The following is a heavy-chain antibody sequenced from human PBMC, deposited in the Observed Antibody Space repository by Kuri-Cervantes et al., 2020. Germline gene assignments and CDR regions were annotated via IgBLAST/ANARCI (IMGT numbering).Heavy chain of an antibody. D-gene: IGHD2-21*02. V-gene: IGHV4-38-2*02. CDR1: GFSLSNARM. J-gene: IGHJ4*02. CDR2: IYHSGST. Sequence: SGPTLVKPAETLTLTCTVSGFSLSNARMGVSWIRQPPGKGLEWIGSIYHSGSTYYNPSLKSRVTISVDTSKNQFSLKLSTVTAADTAVYYCARMTAKIYQPLLHWGQGTLVTVSS. CDR3: ARMTAKIYQPLLH.